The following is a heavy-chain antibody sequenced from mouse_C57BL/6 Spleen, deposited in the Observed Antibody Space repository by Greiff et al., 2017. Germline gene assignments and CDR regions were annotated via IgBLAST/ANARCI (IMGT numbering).Heavy chain of an antibody. D-gene: IGHD1-1*01. J-gene: IGHJ1*03. V-gene: IGHV1-64*01. CDR1: GYTFTSYW. CDR2: IHPTSGST. CDR3: ARGTLDYGRSYGYFDV. Sequence: QVQLQQPGAELVKPGASVKLSCKASGYTFTSYWMHWVKPRPGQGLEWIGMIHPTSGSTNYNEKFKRKATLTVDKSSSTAYMQLSSLTSEDAAVYYCARGTLDYGRSYGYFDVWGTGTTVTVSS.